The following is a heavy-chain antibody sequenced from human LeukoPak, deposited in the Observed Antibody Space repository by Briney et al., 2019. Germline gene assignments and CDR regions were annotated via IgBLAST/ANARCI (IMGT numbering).Heavy chain of an antibody. D-gene: IGHD3-3*01. CDR2: LSGDGGTT. CDR1: GFSFKHYA. Sequence: GGSLRLSCVGSGFSFKHYAFNWVRQAPGKGLEWVPALSGDGGTTYYTNSVRGRLTVSRDNFKNTVYLQMNSLRAEDTGMYYCASERDDDFWSGFFSFDNWGQGTLVTVSS. V-gene: IGHV3-23*01. J-gene: IGHJ4*02. CDR3: ASERDDDFWSGFFSFDN.